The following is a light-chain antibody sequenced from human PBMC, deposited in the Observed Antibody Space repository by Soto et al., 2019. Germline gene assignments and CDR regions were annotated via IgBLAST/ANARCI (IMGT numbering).Light chain of an antibody. Sequence: QSVLTQPHSASGTPGQRVTISCTGTSFNIGRNPVHWYQQRPGTAPKLLIYNNDQRPSGVPDRFSGSKSGSSASLALSGRESEDEDDYYCSSRDDGLNCWVFGGGTQLTVL. J-gene: IGLJ3*02. CDR3: SSRDDGLNCWV. CDR2: NND. CDR1: SFNIGRNP. V-gene: IGLV1-44*01.